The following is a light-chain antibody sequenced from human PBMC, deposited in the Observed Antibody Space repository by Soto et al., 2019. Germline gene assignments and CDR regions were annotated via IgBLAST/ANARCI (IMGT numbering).Light chain of an antibody. CDR2: EVS. V-gene: IGLV2-14*01. J-gene: IGLJ1*01. CDR3: SSYTSSSTYV. Sequence: QSALTQPASVSGSPGQSITISCTGTVSDVGGYTYVSWYQQCPGRVPKLMIYEVSYRPSGVSNRFSGSKSGNTASLTISGLQAEDEADYYCSSYTSSSTYVFGTGTKVTVL. CDR1: VSDVGGYTY.